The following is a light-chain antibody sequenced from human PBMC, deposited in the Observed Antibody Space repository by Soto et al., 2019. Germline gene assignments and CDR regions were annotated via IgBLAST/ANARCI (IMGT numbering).Light chain of an antibody. CDR1: QSVSSSY. Sequence: EIVLTQSPATLSLSPGERATLSCRASQSVSSSYLAWYQQKPGQAPRLLIYGASSRATGIPDRFSGSGSGTDFTLTISSLEPEDFAVYYCQQYGSSPGVTFGPGTKVDIK. J-gene: IGKJ3*01. V-gene: IGKV3-20*01. CDR3: QQYGSSPGVT. CDR2: GAS.